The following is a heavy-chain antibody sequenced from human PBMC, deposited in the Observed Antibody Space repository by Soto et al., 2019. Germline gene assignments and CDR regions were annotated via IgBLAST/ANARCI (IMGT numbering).Heavy chain of an antibody. CDR1: GYSFSNFW. J-gene: IGHJ4*02. V-gene: IGHV5-51*01. CDR2: IYPDDSDT. Sequence: GESLKISCKASGYSFSNFWIAWVRQMPGEGLEWLGIIYPDDSDTRYSPSFLGQVTISADKSIKTTYLQWSSLKASDTAIYFCASSVLVTSTMNYFDLWGQGTLVPVYS. D-gene: IGHD2-8*02. CDR3: ASSVLVTSTMNYFDL.